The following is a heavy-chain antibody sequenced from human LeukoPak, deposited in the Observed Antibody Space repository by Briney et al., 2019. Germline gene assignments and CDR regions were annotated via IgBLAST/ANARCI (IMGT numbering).Heavy chain of an antibody. D-gene: IGHD6-6*01. V-gene: IGHV3-23*01. Sequence: GGSLRLSCAASGFTFSRYAMSWVRQAPGKGLEWVSTVSGSGTRTWYAESVKGRFTISRDNSRNTLYLQMNSLRAEDTAVYHCAKGVEYISASYFDYWGQGTLVTVSS. CDR1: GFTFSRYA. J-gene: IGHJ4*02. CDR3: AKGVEYISASYFDY. CDR2: VSGSGTRT.